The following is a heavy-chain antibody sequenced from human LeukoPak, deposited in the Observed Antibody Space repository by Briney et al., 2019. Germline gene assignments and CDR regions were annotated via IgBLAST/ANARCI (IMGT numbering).Heavy chain of an antibody. CDR3: AKGVGYDILTGPDAFDI. J-gene: IGHJ3*02. Sequence: GRSLRLSCAASGFTFSSYGMHWVRQAPGEGLEWVAVISYDGSNKYYADSVKGRFTISRDNSKNTLYLQMNSLRAEDTAVYYCAKGVGYDILTGPDAFDIWGQGTMVTVSS. CDR2: ISYDGSNK. D-gene: IGHD3-9*01. V-gene: IGHV3-30*18. CDR1: GFTFSSYG.